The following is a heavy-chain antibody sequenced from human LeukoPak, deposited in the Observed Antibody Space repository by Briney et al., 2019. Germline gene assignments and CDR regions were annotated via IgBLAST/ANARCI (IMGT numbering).Heavy chain of an antibody. D-gene: IGHD5-18*01. CDR1: GFTFSTYS. CDR3: AKRRFRLWSDFDY. Sequence: GGSLRLSCAASGFTFSTYSLSWVRQAPGKGLEWVSAISGSGGSTYYADSVKGRFTISRDNSKNTLYLQMNSLRAEDTAVYYCAKRRFRLWSDFDYWGQGTLVTVSS. CDR2: ISGSGGST. J-gene: IGHJ4*02. V-gene: IGHV3-23*01.